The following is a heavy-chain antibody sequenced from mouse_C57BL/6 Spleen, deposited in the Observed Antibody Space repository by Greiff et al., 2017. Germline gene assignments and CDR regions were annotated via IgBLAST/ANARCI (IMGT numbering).Heavy chain of an antibody. Sequence: EVKLMESGGGLVKPGGSLKLSCAASGFTFSDYGMHWVRQAPEKGLEWVAYISSGSSTIYSADTVEGRFTISRDNDKNTLFLQMTSMRSEDTAMYYCATGSSYDAMDYWGQGTSVTVSS. J-gene: IGHJ4*01. V-gene: IGHV5-17*01. D-gene: IGHD1-1*01. CDR3: ATGSSYDAMDY. CDR2: ISSGSSTI. CDR1: GFTFSDYG.